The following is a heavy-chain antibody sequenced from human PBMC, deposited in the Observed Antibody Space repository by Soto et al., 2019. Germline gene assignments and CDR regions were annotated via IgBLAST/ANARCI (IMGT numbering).Heavy chain of an antibody. Sequence: VGSLRLSCAASGFTFSSYAMSWVRQAPGKGLEWVSAISGSGGSTYYADSVKGRFTISRDNSKNTLYLQMNGLRAEDTAVYYCAKGAVASPDYYYYGMDVWGQGTTVTVSS. J-gene: IGHJ6*02. CDR2: ISGSGGST. V-gene: IGHV3-23*01. CDR1: GFTFSSYA. CDR3: AKGAVASPDYYYYGMDV. D-gene: IGHD6-19*01.